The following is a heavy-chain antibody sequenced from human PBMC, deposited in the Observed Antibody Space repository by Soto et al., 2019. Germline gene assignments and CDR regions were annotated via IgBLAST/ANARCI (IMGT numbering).Heavy chain of an antibody. CDR2: VHYTGST. D-gene: IGHD6-19*01. Sequence: SETLSLTCTVSGASISSSYWSWIRQSPGNGLEWIGYVHYTGSTNYNPSLKSRVTISVDTSKNQFSLKLNSVTAADTAVYYCARLRAGLAGTPNWFHPWGQGTLVTVS. CDR1: GASISSSY. CDR3: ARLRAGLAGTPNWFHP. J-gene: IGHJ5*02. V-gene: IGHV4-59*01.